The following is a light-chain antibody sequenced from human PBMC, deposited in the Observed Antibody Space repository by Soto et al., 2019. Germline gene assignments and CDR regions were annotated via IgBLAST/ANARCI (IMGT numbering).Light chain of an antibody. Sequence: DIQITQSPSIVSASVGDRVTITCRASQRIDTWLAWYQQKPGTAPKLLIYKATTLQSGVPSRFSGSGSGTEFTLAISSQEPDDFATYYCQEYETFSPWTVGQGTKGDIK. J-gene: IGKJ1*01. V-gene: IGKV1-5*03. CDR3: QEYETFSPWT. CDR2: KAT. CDR1: QRIDTW.